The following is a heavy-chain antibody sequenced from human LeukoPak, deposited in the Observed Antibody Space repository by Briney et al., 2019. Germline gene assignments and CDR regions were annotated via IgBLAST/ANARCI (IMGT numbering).Heavy chain of an antibody. CDR2: IYTGGNT. D-gene: IGHD6-19*01. J-gene: IGHJ4*02. V-gene: IGHV3-53*01. CDR1: GFSVTSNY. Sequence: GGSLRLSCAASGFSVTSNYMSWVRQAPGKGLEWVSVIYTGGNTYYADSVKGRFTISRDNSRNTLYLQMNSLRAEDTAVYYCARSSSSGWWGYFDYWGQGTLVTVSS. CDR3: ARSSSSGWWGYFDY.